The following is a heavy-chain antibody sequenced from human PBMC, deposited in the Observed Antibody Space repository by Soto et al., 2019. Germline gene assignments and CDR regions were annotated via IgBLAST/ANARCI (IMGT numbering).Heavy chain of an antibody. Sequence: EVQLVESGGGLVQPGGSLRLSCAASGFSFSDHYMDWVRQAPGKGLEWVGRARNKANSYTTEYAASVKGRFTISRDDSKNSLYLQMNSLNPEDTAVYYCARWDCSGGNCSFDSWGQGALVTVSS. J-gene: IGHJ4*02. D-gene: IGHD2-15*01. CDR1: GFSFSDHY. V-gene: IGHV3-72*01. CDR2: ARNKANSYTT. CDR3: ARWDCSGGNCSFDS.